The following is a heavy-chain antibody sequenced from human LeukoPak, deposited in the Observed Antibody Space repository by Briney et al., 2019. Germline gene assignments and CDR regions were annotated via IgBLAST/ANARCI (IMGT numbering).Heavy chain of an antibody. Sequence: GGSLRLSCAASGFNFSSYRMQWVRPAAAKGLEWISYIGISSGNTKYADSVKGRFTISGDKAKNSVYLQMNSLRVEDTAVYYCARDTKYAFDNWGQGTLVTVSS. CDR3: ARDTKYAFDN. D-gene: IGHD2-2*01. V-gene: IGHV3-48*01. CDR1: GFNFSSYR. CDR2: IGISSGNT. J-gene: IGHJ4*02.